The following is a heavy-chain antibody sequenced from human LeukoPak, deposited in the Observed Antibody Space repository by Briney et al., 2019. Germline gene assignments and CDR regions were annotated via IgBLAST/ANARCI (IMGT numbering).Heavy chain of an antibody. CDR1: GFTFSSYG. V-gene: IGHV3-23*01. Sequence: PGGSLRLSCAASGFTFSSYGMTWVRQAPGKGLEWVSDVGVSGITTYYRNSVKGRFTISRDNSKNTLYLQMDSLRADDTAVYYCAREEYSSSWYGYWGQGTLVTVSS. CDR3: AREEYSSSWYGY. CDR2: VGVSGITT. J-gene: IGHJ4*02. D-gene: IGHD6-13*01.